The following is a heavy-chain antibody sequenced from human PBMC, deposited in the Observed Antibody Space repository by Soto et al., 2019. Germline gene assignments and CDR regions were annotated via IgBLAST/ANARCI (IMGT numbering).Heavy chain of an antibody. CDR2: IKSKTDGGTT. V-gene: IGHV3-15*01. CDR3: TTDASAAAFDI. D-gene: IGHD6-25*01. Sequence: KSGGSLRLSCAASGFTFSNAWMSWVRQAPGKGLEWVGRIKSKTDGGTTDYAAPVKGRFTISRDDSKNTLYLQMNSLKTEDTAVYYCTTDASAAAFDIWGQGTMVTVSS. J-gene: IGHJ3*02. CDR1: GFTFSNAW.